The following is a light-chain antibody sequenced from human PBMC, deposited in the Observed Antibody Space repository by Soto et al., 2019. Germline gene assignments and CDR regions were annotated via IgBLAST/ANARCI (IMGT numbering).Light chain of an antibody. CDR1: SSDVGGFNY. Sequence: QSALTQPASVSGSPGQSITISCTGTSSDVGGFNYVSWYQQHPGKAPKLMIYDVNNRPSGVSNRFSGSKSGNTASLTISGLQAEDEADYYCSSYTTSSTYVVGAGTKVTVL. CDR3: SSYTTSSTYV. J-gene: IGLJ1*01. CDR2: DVN. V-gene: IGLV2-14*01.